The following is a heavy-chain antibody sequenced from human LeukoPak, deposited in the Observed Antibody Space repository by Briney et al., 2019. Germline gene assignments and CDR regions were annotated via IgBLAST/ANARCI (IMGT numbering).Heavy chain of an antibody. CDR3: TREAFRKQWICWFDP. J-gene: IGHJ5*02. Sequence: GGSLRLSCTASGFTFGDYAMSWVRQAPGKGLEWVGFIRSKAYGGTTEYAASVKGRFTISRDDSKSIAYLQMNSLKTEDTAVYYCTREAFRKQWICWFDPWGQETLVTVSS. V-gene: IGHV3-49*04. D-gene: IGHD6-19*01. CDR1: GFTFGDYA. CDR2: IRSKAYGGTT.